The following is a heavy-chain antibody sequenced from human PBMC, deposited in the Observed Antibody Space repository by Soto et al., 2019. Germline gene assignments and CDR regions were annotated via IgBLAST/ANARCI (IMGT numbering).Heavy chain of an antibody. J-gene: IGHJ5*02. Sequence: SETLSLSCIVSGAALNSGNYYWSWIRQVPGKGLEWIGHIYVTGAVDYNPSLRDRITISQDTSERQFSLNLRLVTAADTAVYYCARLRIATNNYKWFDPWGQGTLVTVSS. CDR2: IYVTGAV. CDR3: ARLRIATNNYKWFDP. D-gene: IGHD2-21*01. V-gene: IGHV4-31*03. CDR1: GAALNSGNYY.